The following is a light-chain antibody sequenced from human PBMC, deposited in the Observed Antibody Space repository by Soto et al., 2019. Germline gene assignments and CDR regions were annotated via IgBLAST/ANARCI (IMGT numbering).Light chain of an antibody. CDR2: NAF. Sequence: EILLTQSPGTLSLSPGERATLSCRASQSVSSSYLAWYQQKPGQAPRLLIYNAFNRATGIPDRFSGSGSGTDFTLTISRLEPEDFAVYYCQQYGSSPGTFGGGTKVDIK. V-gene: IGKV3-20*01. CDR3: QQYGSSPGT. CDR1: QSVSSSY. J-gene: IGKJ4*01.